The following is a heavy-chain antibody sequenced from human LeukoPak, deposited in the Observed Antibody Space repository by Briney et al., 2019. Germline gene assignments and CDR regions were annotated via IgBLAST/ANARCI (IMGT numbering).Heavy chain of an antibody. D-gene: IGHD3-22*01. Sequence: GASVKVSCKASGGTFSSYAISWVRQAPGQGLEWMGGIIPIFGTANYAQEFQGRVTITTDESTSTAYMELSSLRSEDTAVYYCARDLGRRYYDSSGYYAFDYWGQGTLVTVSS. J-gene: IGHJ4*02. CDR1: GGTFSSYA. CDR2: IIPIFGTA. CDR3: ARDLGRRYYDSSGYYAFDY. V-gene: IGHV1-69*05.